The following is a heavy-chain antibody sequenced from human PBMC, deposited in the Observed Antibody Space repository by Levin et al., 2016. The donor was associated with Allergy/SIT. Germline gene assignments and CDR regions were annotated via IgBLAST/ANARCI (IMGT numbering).Heavy chain of an antibody. CDR1: GGTFSTFA. CDR3: ARSDINGYNPGEFDF. Sequence: SVKVSCKASGGTFSTFAISWVRQAPRHGLEWVGGIIPVYGTPIYAQKFQGRVTFTADESTGVAHMELSSLTSEDTAVYFCARSDINGYNPGEFDFWGQGTLVTVSS. CDR2: IIPVYGTP. J-gene: IGHJ4*02. V-gene: IGHV1-69*13. D-gene: IGHD5-24*01.